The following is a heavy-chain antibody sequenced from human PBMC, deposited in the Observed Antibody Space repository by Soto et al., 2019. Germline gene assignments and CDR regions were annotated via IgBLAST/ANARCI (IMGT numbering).Heavy chain of an antibody. V-gene: IGHV3-30*03. CDR2: ISYDGSNK. CDR1: GFSFSSYG. CDR3: ARDWIPGSGRNWAANRFDP. D-gene: IGHD3-10*01. J-gene: IGHJ5*02. Sequence: GGSLRLSCAASGFSFSSYGMHWVRQAPGKGLEWVAVISYDGSNKYYADSVKGRFTISRDSSKNTLYLQLNSLRTEDTAVYYCARDWIPGSGRNWAANRFDPWGQGTLVTVSS.